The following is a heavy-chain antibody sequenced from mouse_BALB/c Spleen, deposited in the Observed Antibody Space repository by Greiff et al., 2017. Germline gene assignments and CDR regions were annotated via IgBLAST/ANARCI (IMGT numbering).Heavy chain of an antibody. Sequence: VQLQQSGAELVRPGSSVKISCKASGYAFSSYWMNWVKQRPGRGLEWIGQIYPGDGDTNYNGKFKGKATLTADKSSSTAYMQLSSLTSEDSAVYCCARGGNYEVDYWGQGTSVTVSS. CDR2: IYPGDGDT. V-gene: IGHV1-80*01. J-gene: IGHJ4*01. CDR1: GYAFSSYW. D-gene: IGHD2-1*01. CDR3: ARGGNYEVDY.